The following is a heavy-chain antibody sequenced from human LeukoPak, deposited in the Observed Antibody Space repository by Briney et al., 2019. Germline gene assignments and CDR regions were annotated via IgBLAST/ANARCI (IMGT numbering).Heavy chain of an antibody. CDR1: GGSISSSSYY. J-gene: IGHJ4*02. Sequence: KPSETLSLTCTVSGGSISSSSYYWGWIRQPPGKGLEWIGSIYYSGSTNYNPSLKSRVTMSVDTSKNQFSLKLSSVTAADTAVYYCAITNFWSDDGVGYWGQGTLVTVSS. D-gene: IGHD3-3*01. CDR3: AITNFWSDDGVGY. CDR2: IYYSGST. V-gene: IGHV4-39*07.